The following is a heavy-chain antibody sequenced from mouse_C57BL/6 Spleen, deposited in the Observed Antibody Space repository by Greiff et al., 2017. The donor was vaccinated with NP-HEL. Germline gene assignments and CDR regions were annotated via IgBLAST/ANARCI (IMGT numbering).Heavy chain of an antibody. D-gene: IGHD2-4*01. CDR3: ARSRYDYDFIYAMDY. V-gene: IGHV1-53*01. J-gene: IGHJ4*01. CDR1: GYTFTSYW. CDR2: INPSNGGT. Sequence: QVQLQQPGTELVKPGASVKLSCKASGYTFTSYWMHWVKQRPGQGLEWIGNINPSNGGTNYNEKFKSKATLTVDKSSSTAYMQLSSLTSEDSAVYYCARSRYDYDFIYAMDYWGQGTSVTVSS.